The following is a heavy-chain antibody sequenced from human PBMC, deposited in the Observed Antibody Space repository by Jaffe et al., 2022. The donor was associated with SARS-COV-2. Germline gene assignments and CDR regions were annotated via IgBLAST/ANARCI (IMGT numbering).Heavy chain of an antibody. CDR1: GASITSGSSH. V-gene: IGHV4-61*02. Sequence: QVQLQESGPGLVKPSQTLSLTCTVSGASITSGSSHWTWIRQPAGKGLEWIGHVYTSGRAYASGTTNYNPSLKSRVTISVDTSKNQFSLTLNSVTAADTAVYYCARGGISWTGGYWYFDLWGRGTLVTVSS. CDR2: VYTSGRAYASGTT. CDR3: ARGGISWTGGYWYFDL. D-gene: IGHD6-13*01. J-gene: IGHJ2*01.